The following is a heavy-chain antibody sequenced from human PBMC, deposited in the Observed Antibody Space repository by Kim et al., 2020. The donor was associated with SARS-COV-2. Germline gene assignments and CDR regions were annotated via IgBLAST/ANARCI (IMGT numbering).Heavy chain of an antibody. CDR1: GFTFSNAW. V-gene: IGHV3-15*01. D-gene: IGHD5-12*01. J-gene: IGHJ4*02. Sequence: GGSLRLSCAASGFTFSNAWMSWVRQAPGKGLEWVGRIKSKTDGGTTDYAAPVKGRFTISRYDSKNTLYLQMNSLKTEDTAVYYCTTVRPALLRDGYNLAFDYWGQGTLVTVSS. CDR2: IKSKTDGGTT. CDR3: TTVRPALLRDGYNLAFDY.